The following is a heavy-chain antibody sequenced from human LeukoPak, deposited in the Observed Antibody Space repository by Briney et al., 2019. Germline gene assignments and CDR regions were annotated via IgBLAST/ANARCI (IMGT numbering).Heavy chain of an antibody. V-gene: IGHV3-23*01. CDR2: ISGSGGST. Sequence: TGGSLRLSCAASGFTFSSYAMSWVRQAPGKGLEWVSAISGSGGSTYYADSVKGRFTISRDKSKNTLYLQMNSLRAEDTAVYYCAKGPTRIAVAGHPFDYWGQGTLVTVSS. CDR3: AKGPTRIAVAGHPFDY. CDR1: GFTFSSYA. J-gene: IGHJ4*02. D-gene: IGHD6-19*01.